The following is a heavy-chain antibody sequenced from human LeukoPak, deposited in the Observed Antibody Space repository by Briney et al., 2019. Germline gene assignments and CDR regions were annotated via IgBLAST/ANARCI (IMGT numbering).Heavy chain of an antibody. Sequence: PGRSLRLSCTAYGFTFGDYAMSWVRQAPGKGLEWVGFIRSKAYGGTTEYAASVKGRFTISRDDSKSIAYLQMNSLKTEDTAVYYCTRGYRVLRYFDWSYAFDIWGQGTMVTVSS. CDR1: GFTFGDYA. V-gene: IGHV3-49*04. CDR2: IRSKAYGGTT. J-gene: IGHJ3*02. CDR3: TRGYRVLRYFDWSYAFDI. D-gene: IGHD3-9*01.